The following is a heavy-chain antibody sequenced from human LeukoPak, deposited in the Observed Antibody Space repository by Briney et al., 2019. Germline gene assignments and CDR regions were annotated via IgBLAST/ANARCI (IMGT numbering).Heavy chain of an antibody. J-gene: IGHJ4*02. CDR1: SGSITTSRYC. CDR3: AMHVYYFDTSDSSHYFDD. Sequence: SETLSLTCAVSSGSITTSRYCWGWIRQPPGKGLEWIGSVSYSGTTYYNPSLKGRVTISMNTSRKQFSLRLSSVTAADTAVYYCAMHVYYFDTSDSSHYFDDWGQGTLLTVSS. V-gene: IGHV4-39*01. D-gene: IGHD3-22*01. CDR2: VSYSGTT.